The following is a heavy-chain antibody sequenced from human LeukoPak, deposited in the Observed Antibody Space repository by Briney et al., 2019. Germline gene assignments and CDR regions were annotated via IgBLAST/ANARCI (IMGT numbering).Heavy chain of an antibody. D-gene: IGHD6-13*01. CDR2: FSHTGST. J-gene: IGHJ6*02. V-gene: IGHV4-30-2*01. CDR3: ARGRSGPAVYSSSWYYYYYYGMDV. CDR1: GASVSGGGNS. Sequence: PSETLSLTCAVSGASVSGGGNSWSWIRQPPGKGLEWIGWFSHTGSTYYNPSLKSRVTISVDRSNNQFSLKLRSMTAADTAVYYCARGRSGPAVYSSSWYYYYYYGMDVWGQGTTVTVSS.